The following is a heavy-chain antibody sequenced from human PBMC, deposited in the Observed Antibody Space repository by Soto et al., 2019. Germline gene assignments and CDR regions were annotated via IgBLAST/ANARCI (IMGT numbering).Heavy chain of an antibody. CDR2: IWYDGSNK. CDR1: GFTFSSYG. J-gene: IGHJ6*02. CDR3: ARDGGCSGGSCKDYYYYGMDV. Sequence: GGSLRLSCAASGFTFSSYGMHWVRQAPGKGLEWVAVIWYDGSNKYYADSVKGRFTISRDNSKNTLYLQMNSLRAEDTAVYYCARDGGCSGGSCKDYYYYGMDVWGQGTTVTVSS. D-gene: IGHD2-15*01. V-gene: IGHV3-33*01.